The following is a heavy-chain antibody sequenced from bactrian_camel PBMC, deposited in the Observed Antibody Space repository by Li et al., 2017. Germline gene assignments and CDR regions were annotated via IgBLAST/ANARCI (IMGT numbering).Heavy chain of an antibody. CDR1: GFSLANYH. J-gene: IGHJ6*01. Sequence: HVQLVESGGGSVQAGGSLTLTCTVSAKASGFSLANYHAYWYRPLPGDECELVSAISTDGTTEYADSVKGRFTISLDNAKNTLYLQMNNLKPEDTGMYYCAAESSPLRCTREDFGYWGQGTQVTVS. D-gene: IGHD5*01. CDR3: AAESSPLRCTREDFGY. V-gene: IGHV3S55*01. CDR2: ISTDGTT.